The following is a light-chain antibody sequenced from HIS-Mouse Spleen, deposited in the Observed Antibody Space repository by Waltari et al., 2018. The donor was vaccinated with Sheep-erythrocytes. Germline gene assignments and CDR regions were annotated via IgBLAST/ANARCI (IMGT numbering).Light chain of an antibody. J-gene: IGLJ3*02. V-gene: IGLV2-23*01. CDR3: CSYAGSSTPWV. CDR2: EGS. Sequence: QSALTQPASVSGSPGQSLTISCPGPSSAVGSYNLVSWYQQHPGKAPKLMIYEGSKRPSGVSNRFSGSKSGNTASLTISGLQAEDEADYYCCSYAGSSTPWVFGGGTKLNVL. CDR1: SSAVGSYNL.